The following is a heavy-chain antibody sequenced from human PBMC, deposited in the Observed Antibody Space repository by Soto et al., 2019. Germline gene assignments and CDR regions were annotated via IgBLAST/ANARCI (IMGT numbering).Heavy chain of an antibody. CDR3: AREGYYGSGFGYGMDV. V-gene: IGHV1-69*01. Sequence: QVQLVQSGAEVKKPGSSVKVSCKASGGTFSSYAISWVRQAPGQGLEWMGGIIPIFGTANYAQKFQGRVTITADESTSTAYMELSSLRSEDTAVYYGAREGYYGSGFGYGMDVWGQGTTVTVSA. CDR1: GGTFSSYA. J-gene: IGHJ6*01. D-gene: IGHD3-10*01. CDR2: IIPIFGTA.